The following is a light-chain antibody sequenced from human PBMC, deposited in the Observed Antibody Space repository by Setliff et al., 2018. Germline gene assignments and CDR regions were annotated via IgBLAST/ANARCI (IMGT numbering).Light chain of an antibody. V-gene: IGLV2-14*01. J-gene: IGLJ1*01. CDR2: EVS. Sequence: QSVLTQPASVSGSPGQSITISCTGTNSDVAAYHFVSWYQQHPGKVPKLLIYEVSTRPSGVSNRFSASKSGTTASLTISGLQAEDEADYYCASYTTINTDVFGTGTKVTVL. CDR3: ASYTTINTDV. CDR1: NSDVAAYHF.